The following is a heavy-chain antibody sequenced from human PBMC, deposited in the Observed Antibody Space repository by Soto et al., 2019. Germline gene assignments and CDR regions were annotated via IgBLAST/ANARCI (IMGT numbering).Heavy chain of an antibody. CDR3: ARDRPSSGYSYGLADY. CDR1: GFTFSSYG. CDR2: IWYDGSNK. J-gene: IGHJ4*02. D-gene: IGHD5-18*01. Sequence: GGSLRLSCAASGFTFSSYGMHWVRQAPGKGLEWVAVIWYDGSNKYYADSVKGRFTISRDNSKNTLYLQMNSLRAEDTAVYYCARDRPSSGYSYGLADYWGQGTLVTVSS. V-gene: IGHV3-33*01.